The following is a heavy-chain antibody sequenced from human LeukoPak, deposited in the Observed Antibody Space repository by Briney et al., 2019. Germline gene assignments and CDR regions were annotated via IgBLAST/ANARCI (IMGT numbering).Heavy chain of an antibody. J-gene: IGHJ6*03. CDR3: ARALYDFWSGHWYYYMDV. CDR1: GGSISSGSYY. D-gene: IGHD3-3*01. Sequence: PSQTLSLTCTVSGGSISSGSYYWSWIRQPAGKGLEWIGRIYTSGSTNYNPSLKSRVTISVDTSKNQFSLKLSSVTAADTAVYYCARALYDFWSGHWYYYMDVWGKGTTVTVSS. V-gene: IGHV4-61*02. CDR2: IYTSGST.